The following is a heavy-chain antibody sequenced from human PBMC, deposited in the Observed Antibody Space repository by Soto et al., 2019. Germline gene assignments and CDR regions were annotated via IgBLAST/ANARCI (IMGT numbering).Heavy chain of an antibody. Sequence: VQLVESGGDLVQPGGSLRLSCGASGFTFSSYGMHWVRQAPGKGLEWVAVISYDGSNKYYADSVKGRFTISRDNSKNTLYLQMNSLRAEDTAVYYCAKGGQRIMITFGGVIGNFDYWGQGTLVTVSS. V-gene: IGHV3-30*18. CDR2: ISYDGSNK. CDR1: GFTFSSYG. CDR3: AKGGQRIMITFGGVIGNFDY. D-gene: IGHD3-16*02. J-gene: IGHJ4*02.